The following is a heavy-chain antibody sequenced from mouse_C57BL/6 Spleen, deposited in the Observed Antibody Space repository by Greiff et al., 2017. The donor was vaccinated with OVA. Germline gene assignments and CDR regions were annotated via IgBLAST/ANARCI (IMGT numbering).Heavy chain of an antibody. D-gene: IGHD1-1*01. CDR1: GFTFSDYG. CDR2: ISSGSSTI. J-gene: IGHJ4*01. V-gene: IGHV5-17*01. Sequence: EVKRVESGGGLVKPGGSLKLSCAASGFTFSDYGMHWVRQAPEKGLEWVAYISSGSSTIYYADTVKGRFTISRDNAKNTLFLQMTSLRSEDTAMYYCARATVVARSRYAMDYWGQGTSVTVSS. CDR3: ARATVVARSRYAMDY.